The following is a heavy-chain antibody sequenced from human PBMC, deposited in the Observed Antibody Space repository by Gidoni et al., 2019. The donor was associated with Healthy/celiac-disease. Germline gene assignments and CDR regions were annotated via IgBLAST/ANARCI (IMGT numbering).Heavy chain of an antibody. V-gene: IGHV3-21*01. Sequence: ELQLVEAGGGMVKRGGSLGLCCAASGFSFGSYSMNWVRQAPGEGLEWVASISRSSSCIYYADSVKGRFTISRDNAKNSLYLQMNSLRAEDTAVYYCARVIAAAGPDGGYCFDYWGQGTLVTVSS. CDR2: ISRSSSCI. D-gene: IGHD6-13*01. CDR1: GFSFGSYS. J-gene: IGHJ4*02. CDR3: ARVIAAAGPDGGYCFDY.